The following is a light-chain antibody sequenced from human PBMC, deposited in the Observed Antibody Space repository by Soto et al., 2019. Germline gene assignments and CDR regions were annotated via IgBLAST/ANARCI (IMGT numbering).Light chain of an antibody. V-gene: IGKV4-1*01. J-gene: IGKJ3*01. CDR3: QQYYSTPFT. CDR1: QSVLYSSNNKNY. CDR2: WAS. Sequence: DIVMTQSPDSLAVSLGERATINCKSSQSVLYSSNNKNYLAWYQQKPGQPPTLLIYWASTWESGVPDRFSGSGSGTDFSLTISSLQAEDVAVYYCQQYYSTPFTFGPGTKVDIK.